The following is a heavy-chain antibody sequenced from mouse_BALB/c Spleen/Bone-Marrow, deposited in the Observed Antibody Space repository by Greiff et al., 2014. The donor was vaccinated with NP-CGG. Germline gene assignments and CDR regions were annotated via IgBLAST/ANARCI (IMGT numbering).Heavy chain of an antibody. CDR3: ARDDYRSDGWYFDV. Sequence: EVQVVESGGGLVQPGGSLRLSCATSGFTFTDYYMSWVRQPPGKALEWLGFIRNNANGYSSEYSASVKGRFTISRDNFQSILYLQMNTMSAEDSTTYYCARDDYRSDGWYFDVWGAGTTVTVSS. D-gene: IGHD2-14*01. CDR1: GFTFTDYY. CDR2: IRNNANGYSS. J-gene: IGHJ1*01. V-gene: IGHV7-3*02.